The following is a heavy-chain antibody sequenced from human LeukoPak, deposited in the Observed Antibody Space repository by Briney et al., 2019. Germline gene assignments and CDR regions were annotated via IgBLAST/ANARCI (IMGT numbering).Heavy chain of an antibody. D-gene: IGHD5-12*01. CDR2: ISGYNGNT. CDR3: ARDTGREWRRLGKEACDI. CDR1: GYTFTNYG. V-gene: IGHV1-18*01. J-gene: IGHJ3*02. Sequence: ASVKVSCKASGYTFTNYGITWVRQAPGQGLEWMGWISGYNGNTKYARKVQGRVTMTTDTSTTTAYMELRSLRSDDTAVYYCARDTGREWRRLGKEACDIWGQGTGVTV.